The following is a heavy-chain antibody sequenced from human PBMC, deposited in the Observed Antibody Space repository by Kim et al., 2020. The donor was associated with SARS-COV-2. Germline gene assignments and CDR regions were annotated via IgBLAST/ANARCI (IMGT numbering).Heavy chain of an antibody. D-gene: IGHD6-13*01. J-gene: IGHJ4*02. CDR2: IIPVLCLT. Sequence: SVKVSCKASGDTLNSHAIIWVRQAPGQGLEWVGRIIPVLCLTNYAERFQGRVSITADRSTTTAYLELTSLTAGDTGTYYFATPPQSSSTWRGFFDIWGRGSLLTVSS. CDR1: GDTLNSHA. CDR3: ATPPQSSSTWRGFFDI. V-gene: IGHV1-69*04.